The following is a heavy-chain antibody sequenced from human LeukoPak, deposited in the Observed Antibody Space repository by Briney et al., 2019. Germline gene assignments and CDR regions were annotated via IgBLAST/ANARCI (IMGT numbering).Heavy chain of an antibody. CDR2: IYHSGST. V-gene: IGHV4-38-2*02. CDR3: ARDIGTYGSGSYYSDAFDI. Sequence: PSETLSLTCAVSGYSISSGYYWGWIRQPPGKGREWIGSIYHSGSTYYNPSLKSRVTISVDTSKNQFSLKLSSVTAADTAVYYCARDIGTYGSGSYYSDAFDIWGQGTVVTVSS. J-gene: IGHJ3*02. D-gene: IGHD3-10*01. CDR1: GYSISSGYY.